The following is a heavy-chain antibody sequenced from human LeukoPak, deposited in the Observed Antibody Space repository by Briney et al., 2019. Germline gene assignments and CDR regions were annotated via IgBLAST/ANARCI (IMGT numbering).Heavy chain of an antibody. D-gene: IGHD4-17*01. V-gene: IGHV4-59*01. J-gene: IGHJ4*02. CDR3: ARGGDDYGDYVPFDY. CDR2: IYYSGST. CDR1: GGSFSGYY. Sequence: SETLSLTCAVYGGSFSGYYWSWIRQPPGKGLEWIGYIYYSGSTNYNPSLKSRVTISVDTSKNQFPLKLSSVTAADTAVYYCARGGDDYGDYVPFDYWGQGTLVTVSS.